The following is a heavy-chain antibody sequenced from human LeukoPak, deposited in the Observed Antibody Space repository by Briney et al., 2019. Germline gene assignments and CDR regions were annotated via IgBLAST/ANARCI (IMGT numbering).Heavy chain of an antibody. J-gene: IGHJ4*02. D-gene: IGHD2-15*01. V-gene: IGHV4-39*01. CDR3: ARAGCSGGSCYGIDY. CDR2: IYYSGST. CDR1: GFTFSSYG. Sequence: PGGSLRLSCAASGFTFSSYGMSWVRQAPGKGLEWIGSIYYSGSTYYNPSLKSRVTISVDTSKNQFSLKLSSVTAADTAVYYCARAGCSGGSCYGIDYWGQGTLVTVSS.